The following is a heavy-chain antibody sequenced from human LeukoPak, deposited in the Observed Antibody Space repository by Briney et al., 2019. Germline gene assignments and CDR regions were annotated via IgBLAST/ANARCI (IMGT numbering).Heavy chain of an antibody. CDR2: INPSSGGT. CDR3: ARGPSGSDY. D-gene: IGHD3-10*01. Sequence: ASVKVSCKVSGYTFTGYYLHWVRQAPGQGLEWMGRINPSSGGTNYAQKFQGRVTMTRDTSINTAYMDPNSLRSDDTAVYYCARGPSGSDYWGQGTLVIVSS. V-gene: IGHV1-2*06. CDR1: GYTFTGYY. J-gene: IGHJ4*02.